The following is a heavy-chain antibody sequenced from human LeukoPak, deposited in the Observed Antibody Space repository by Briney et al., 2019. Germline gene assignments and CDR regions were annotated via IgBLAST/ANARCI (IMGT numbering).Heavy chain of an antibody. CDR2: ISSSSSYI. D-gene: IGHD3-3*01. J-gene: IGHJ4*02. CDR1: GFTFSSYS. Sequence: GGSLRLSCAASGFTFSSYSMNWVRQAPGKGLEWVSSISSSSSYIYYADSVKGRFTISRDNAKNSLYLQMNSLRAEDKAVYYCARDFTIFGVVTPKSFDYWGQGTLVTVSS. V-gene: IGHV3-21*01. CDR3: ARDFTIFGVVTPKSFDY.